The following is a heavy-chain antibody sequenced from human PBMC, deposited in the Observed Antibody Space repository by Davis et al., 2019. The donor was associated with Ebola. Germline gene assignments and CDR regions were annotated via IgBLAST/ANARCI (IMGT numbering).Heavy chain of an antibody. CDR2: IRSKANSYAT. V-gene: IGHV3-73*01. D-gene: IGHD6-19*01. J-gene: IGHJ4*02. CDR1: GFTFSGSA. Sequence: GESLKISCAASGFTFSGSAMHWVRQASGKGLEWVGRIRSKANSYATAYAASVKVRFTISRDDSKNTAYLQMNSLKTEDTAVYYCARVAGYSSGWGDYWGQGTLVTVSS. CDR3: ARVAGYSSGWGDY.